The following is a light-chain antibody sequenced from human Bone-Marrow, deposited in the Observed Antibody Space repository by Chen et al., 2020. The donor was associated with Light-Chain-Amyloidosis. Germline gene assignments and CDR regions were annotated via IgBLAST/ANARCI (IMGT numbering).Light chain of an antibody. CDR3: QVWDRSSDRPV. V-gene: IGLV3-21*02. J-gene: IGLJ3*02. CDR2: DDS. Sequence: SYVLTQPSSVSVAPGQTATIACGGNNIGSIRVHWYQQTPGQAPLLVVYDDSDRPSGIPERLSGSNSGNTATLTISRVEAGDEADYYCQVWDRSSDRPVFGGGTKLTVL. CDR1: NIGSIR.